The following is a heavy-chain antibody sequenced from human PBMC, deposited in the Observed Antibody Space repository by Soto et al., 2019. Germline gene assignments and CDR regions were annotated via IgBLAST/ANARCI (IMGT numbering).Heavy chain of an antibody. V-gene: IGHV1-69*02. CDR2: IIPILGIA. CDR3: ARRITPAIGAFDI. J-gene: IGHJ3*02. CDR1: GGTFSSYT. D-gene: IGHD3-10*01. Sequence: QVQLVQSGAEVKKPGSSVKVSCKASGGTFSSYTISWVRQAPGQGLEWMGRIIPILGIANYAQKFQGRVTITADKSTSTAYMELSSLRSEDTAVYYCARRITPAIGAFDIWGQGTMVTVSS.